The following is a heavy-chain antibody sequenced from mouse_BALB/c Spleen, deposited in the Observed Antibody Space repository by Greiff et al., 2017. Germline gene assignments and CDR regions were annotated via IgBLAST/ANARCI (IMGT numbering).Heavy chain of an antibody. CDR2: ISDGGSYT. J-gene: IGHJ4*01. Sequence: EVKLVESGGGLVKPGGSLKLSCAASGFTFSDSYMYWVRQTPEKRLVWVATISDGGSYTYYPDSVKGRFTISRDNAKNNLYLQMSSLKSEDTAMYYCARNYGYYAMDYWGQGTSVTVSS. CDR3: ARNYGYYAMDY. D-gene: IGHD1-1*02. CDR1: GFTFSDSY. V-gene: IGHV5-4*02.